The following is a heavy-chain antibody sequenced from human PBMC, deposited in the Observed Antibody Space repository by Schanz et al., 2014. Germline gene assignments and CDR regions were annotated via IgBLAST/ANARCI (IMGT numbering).Heavy chain of an antibody. V-gene: IGHV1-69*04. CDR2: IIPILGIA. Sequence: QVQLVQSGAEVKKPGASVRVSCKVSGYAFTTYGISWVRQAPGQGLEWMGRIIPILGIATYAQKFQGRLTITADKSTSTAYMELSSLRYEDTALYYCARGTMPGTFDIWGQGTMVTVSS. CDR3: ARGTMPGTFDI. CDR1: GYAFTTYG. J-gene: IGHJ3*02. D-gene: IGHD2-2*01.